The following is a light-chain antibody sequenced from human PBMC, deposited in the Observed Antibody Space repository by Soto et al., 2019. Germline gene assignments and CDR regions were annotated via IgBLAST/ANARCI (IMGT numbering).Light chain of an antibody. Sequence: SYELTQPPSVSGAPRQTATITCGGNNIGSRIVHWYQQKSGQAPVLVVFDDSVRPSGIPERISGYNSGNTATLTISGVEAGDEADYYCQVWDTTSDHWMFGGGTKLTVL. J-gene: IGLJ3*02. CDR1: NIGSRI. V-gene: IGLV3-21*02. CDR3: QVWDTTSDHWM. CDR2: DDS.